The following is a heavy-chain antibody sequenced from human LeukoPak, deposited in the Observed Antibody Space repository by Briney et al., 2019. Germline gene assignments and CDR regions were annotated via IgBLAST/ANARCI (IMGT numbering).Heavy chain of an antibody. J-gene: IGHJ4*02. D-gene: IGHD2-15*01. CDR2: INPNSGGT. CDR3: GWSPNTFYLDY. CDR1: GYRFSGNY. Sequence: GASVKVSCKASGYRFSGNYIHWVRQAPGQGLEWMGWINPNSGGTNSAQKFQGRVTMTRDTSISTAYMELSRLQSDDTAVYYCGWSPNTFYLDYWGQGTLVTVSS. V-gene: IGHV1-2*02.